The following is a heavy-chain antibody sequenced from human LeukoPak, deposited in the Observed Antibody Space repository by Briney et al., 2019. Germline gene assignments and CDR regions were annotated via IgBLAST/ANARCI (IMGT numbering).Heavy chain of an antibody. CDR1: GYSISSGYY. V-gene: IGHV4-38-2*02. CDR3: ARDQTGDFYFDY. Sequence: PSETLSLTCTVSGYSISSGYYWGWIRQPPGKGLEWIGSIYHSGSTYYNPSHKSRVTISVDTSKNQFSLKLSSVTAADTAVYYCARDQTGDFYFDYWGQGTLVTVSS. D-gene: IGHD7-27*01. J-gene: IGHJ4*02. CDR2: IYHSGST.